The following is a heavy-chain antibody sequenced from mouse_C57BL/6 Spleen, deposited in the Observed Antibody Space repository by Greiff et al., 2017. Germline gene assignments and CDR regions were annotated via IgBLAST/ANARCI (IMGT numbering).Heavy chain of an antibody. CDR1: GFTFSSYA. CDR2: ISDGGSYT. J-gene: IGHJ4*01. Sequence: EVKVVESGGGLVKPGGSLKLSCAASGFTFSSYAMSWVRQTPEKRLEWVATISDGGSYTYYPDNVKGRFTISRDNAKNNLYLQMSHLKSEDTAMYYCARGLQGAMDYWGQGTSVTVSS. D-gene: IGHD2-10*01. V-gene: IGHV5-4*03. CDR3: ARGLQGAMDY.